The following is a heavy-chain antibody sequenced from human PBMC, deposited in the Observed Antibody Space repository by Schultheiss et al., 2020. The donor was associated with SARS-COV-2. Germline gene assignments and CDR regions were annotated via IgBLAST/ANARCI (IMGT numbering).Heavy chain of an antibody. CDR3: ARESGGPHPFDY. Sequence: GGSLRLSCAACGFTFSSYDMHWVRQATGKGLEWVSAIGTAGDTYYPGSVKGQFTISRDNSKNTLYLQMNSLRAEDTAVYYCARESGGPHPFDYWGQGTLVTVSS. D-gene: IGHD4-23*01. J-gene: IGHJ4*02. CDR2: IGTAGDT. V-gene: IGHV3-13*03. CDR1: GFTFSSYD.